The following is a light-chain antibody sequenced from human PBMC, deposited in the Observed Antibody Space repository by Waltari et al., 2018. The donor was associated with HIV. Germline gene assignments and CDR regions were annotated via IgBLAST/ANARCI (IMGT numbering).Light chain of an antibody. J-gene: IGLJ2*01. V-gene: IGLV2-8*01. CDR1: RRDAGGYNY. CDR2: EVS. Sequence: QSALTQPPSASGSPGQSLTISRTATRRDAGGYNYVSWYQQHPGKAPKLMIYEVSKRPSGVPDRFSGSKSGNTASLTVSGLQAEDEADYYCSSYAGSNTDVVFGGGTKLTVL. CDR3: SSYAGSNTDVV.